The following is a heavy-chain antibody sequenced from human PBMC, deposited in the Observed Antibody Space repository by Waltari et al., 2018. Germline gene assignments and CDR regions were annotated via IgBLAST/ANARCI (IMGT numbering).Heavy chain of an antibody. CDR1: GFTFSSYA. CDR3: AKLASSGYYFDY. V-gene: IGHV3-23*01. Sequence: EVQLLESGGGLVQPGGSLRLSSAASGFTFSSYAMRWVRQAPGKGLEWVSAISGSGGSTYYADSVKGRFTISRDNSKNTLYLQMNSLRAEDTAVYYCAKLASSGYYFDYWGQGTLVTVSS. CDR2: ISGSGGST. J-gene: IGHJ4*02. D-gene: IGHD3-22*01.